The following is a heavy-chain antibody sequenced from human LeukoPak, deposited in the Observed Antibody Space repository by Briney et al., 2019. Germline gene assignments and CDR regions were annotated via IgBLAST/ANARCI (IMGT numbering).Heavy chain of an antibody. CDR2: IYSGGST. D-gene: IGHD6-6*01. CDR3: ARERVENQQLVGGNY. CDR1: GLTVSSNY. J-gene: IGHJ4*02. Sequence: GGSLRLSCAASGLTVSSNYMSWVRQAPGKGVEWVSVIYSGGSTYYADSVKGRFTISRDNSKNTLYLQMNSLRAEDTAVYYCARERVENQQLVGGNYWGQGTQVTVSS. V-gene: IGHV3-66*01.